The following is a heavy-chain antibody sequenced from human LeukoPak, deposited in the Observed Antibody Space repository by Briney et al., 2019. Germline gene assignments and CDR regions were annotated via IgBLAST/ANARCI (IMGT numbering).Heavy chain of an antibody. CDR2: IKQDGSEK. CDR3: ARVTITMVRGVPGDPFDI. Sequence: GGSLRLSCAASGFTFSSYWMSWVRQAPGKGLEWVANIKQDGSEKYYVDSVKGRFTISRDNAKNSLYLQMNSLRAEDTAVYYCARVTITMVRGVPGDPFDIWGQGTMVTVSS. J-gene: IGHJ3*02. V-gene: IGHV3-7*01. D-gene: IGHD3-10*01. CDR1: GFTFSSYW.